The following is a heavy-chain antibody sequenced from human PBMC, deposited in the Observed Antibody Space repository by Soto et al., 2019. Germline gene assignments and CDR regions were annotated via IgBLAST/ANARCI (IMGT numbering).Heavy chain of an antibody. Sequence: EVQLMESGGGLVQPGGSLRLSCAASGFTVSSNYMSWVRQAPGKGLEWVSVIYSGGSTYYADSVKGRFTISRDNSKNTLYLQMNSLRAEDTAVYYCAREYSSGLYGMDVWGQGTTVTVSS. CDR1: GFTVSSNY. V-gene: IGHV3-66*01. J-gene: IGHJ6*02. CDR2: IYSGGST. D-gene: IGHD6-19*01. CDR3: AREYSSGLYGMDV.